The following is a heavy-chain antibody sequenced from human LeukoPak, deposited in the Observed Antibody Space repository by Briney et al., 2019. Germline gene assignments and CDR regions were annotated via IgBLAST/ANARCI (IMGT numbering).Heavy chain of an antibody. Sequence: GGSLRLSCAASGFTFSSYWMHWVRHAPGKGLVWVSRINSDGSSTIYADSVKGRFTISRDNAKNTLYLQMNSLRAEDTAVYYCARGVTIFGVVIKFYNWFDHWGQGTLVTVSS. J-gene: IGHJ5*02. CDR1: GFTFSSYW. D-gene: IGHD3-3*01. CDR3: ARGVTIFGVVIKFYNWFDH. CDR2: INSDGSST. V-gene: IGHV3-74*01.